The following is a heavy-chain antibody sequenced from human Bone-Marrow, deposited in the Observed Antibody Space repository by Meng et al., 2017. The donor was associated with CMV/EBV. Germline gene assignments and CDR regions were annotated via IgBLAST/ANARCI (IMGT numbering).Heavy chain of an antibody. D-gene: IGHD3-22*01. J-gene: IGHJ5*02. Sequence: GGPLRLSCAASGFNFDDYGMNWVRQAPGRGLEWVSGVNWNGGSTAYAGSVKGRFTISRDNAKNSLYLQMDSLRAEDTALYYCARGYFENRRGIDLWGQGTPVTVYS. CDR3: ARGYFENRRGIDL. CDR2: VNWNGGST. CDR1: GFNFDDYG. V-gene: IGHV3-20*04.